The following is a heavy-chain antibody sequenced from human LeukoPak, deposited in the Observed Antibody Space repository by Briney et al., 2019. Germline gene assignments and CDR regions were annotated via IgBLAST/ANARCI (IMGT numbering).Heavy chain of an antibody. V-gene: IGHV5-51*01. CDR1: GYSFTNYW. Sequence: GESLNISCKASGYSFTNYWIGWVRQMPGKGLEWMGIIYPDDSDIRYSPSFQGHVTISADKSINTAYLQWSSLKASDTAMYYCARHGYSGYDYPDYWGQGTLVTVSS. J-gene: IGHJ4*02. CDR3: ARHGYSGYDYPDY. D-gene: IGHD5-12*01. CDR2: IYPDDSDI.